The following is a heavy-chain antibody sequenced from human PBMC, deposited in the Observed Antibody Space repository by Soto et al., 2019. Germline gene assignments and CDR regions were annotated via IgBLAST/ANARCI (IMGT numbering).Heavy chain of an antibody. CDR3: ASGGVAGAGTYYNDF. V-gene: IGHV3-74*01. Sequence: EVQLVESGGGLVQPGGSLRLSCAASGFTFNTYWMHWVRQAPGKGLVWVSRINNDASSTSYADSVKGRLTVSRDNAKNXXXXXXXXLXAEDTAVYYCASGGVAGAGTYYNDFWGRGTLVTVSS. D-gene: IGHD3-10*01. J-gene: IGHJ4*02. CDR2: INNDASST. CDR1: GFTFNTYW.